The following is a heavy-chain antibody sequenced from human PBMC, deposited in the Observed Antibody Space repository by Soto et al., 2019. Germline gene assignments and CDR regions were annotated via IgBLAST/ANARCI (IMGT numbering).Heavy chain of an antibody. V-gene: IGHV3-23*01. J-gene: IGHJ4*02. D-gene: IGHD6-13*01. CDR1: GFTFSSYA. CDR2: ISGSGGST. CDR3: AKDQRGFSSTAGMDC. Sequence: EVQLLESGGGLVQPGGSLRLSCAASGFTFSSYAMSWVRQAPGKGLEWVSAISGSGGSTYYADSVKGRFTISRDNSKNRVYLQMNSLRAEDTAVYYCAKDQRGFSSTAGMDCWGQGTLVTVSS.